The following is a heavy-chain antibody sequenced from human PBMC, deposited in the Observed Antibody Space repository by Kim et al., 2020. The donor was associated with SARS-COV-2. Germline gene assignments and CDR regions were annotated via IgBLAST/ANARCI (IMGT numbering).Heavy chain of an antibody. D-gene: IGHD2-2*01. CDR1: GFTFSSYG. J-gene: IGHJ1*01. CDR3: VGDGYCTSTRCSEYFQR. CDR2: ISSSSSPI. Sequence: GGSLRLSCAASGFTFSSYGMNWVRQAPGKGLEWISYISSSSSPIYYAESVKGRFTISRDNAKNSLYMQMNSLRAEVTAVYYCVGDGYCTSTRCSEYFQRWGQGTLVTVSS. V-gene: IGHV3-48*04.